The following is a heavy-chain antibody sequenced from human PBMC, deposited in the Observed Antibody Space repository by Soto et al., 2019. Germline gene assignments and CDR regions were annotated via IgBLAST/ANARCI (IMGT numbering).Heavy chain of an antibody. CDR1: GGTFSSYA. D-gene: IGHD3-22*01. V-gene: IGHV1-69*13. CDR2: IIPIFGTA. Sequence: GASVKVSCKASGGTFSSYAISWVRQAPGQGLEWMGGIIPIFGTANYAQKFQGRVTITADESTSTAYMELSSLRSEDTAVYYCARAPTMIRPGWFDPWGQGTLVTVSS. J-gene: IGHJ5*02. CDR3: ARAPTMIRPGWFDP.